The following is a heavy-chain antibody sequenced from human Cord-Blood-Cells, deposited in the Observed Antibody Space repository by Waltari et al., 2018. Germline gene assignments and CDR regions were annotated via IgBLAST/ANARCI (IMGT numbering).Heavy chain of an antibody. D-gene: IGHD1-26*01. CDR2: ISYDGINK. CDR3: AREGGDWYFDL. CDR1: GFTFSSYA. Sequence: QVQLVESGGGVVQPGRSRRLSCAASGFTFSSYAMLWVRTAPGKALAWVAVISYDGINKDYADSVKGRFTISRDNSKNTLYLQMNSLRAEDTAVYYCAREGGDWYFDLWGRGTLVTVSS. J-gene: IGHJ2*01. V-gene: IGHV3-30*04.